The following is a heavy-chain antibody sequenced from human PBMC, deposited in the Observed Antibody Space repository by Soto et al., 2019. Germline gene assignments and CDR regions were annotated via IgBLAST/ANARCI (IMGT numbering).Heavy chain of an antibody. CDR2: ISAYNGNT. CDR1: GDIFTSYG. D-gene: IGHD3-16*01. V-gene: IGHV1-18*01. CDR3: ARDRLRNDAFDI. J-gene: IGHJ3*02. Sequence: ASVKVSCKASGDIFTSYGISWVRQAPGQGLEWMGWISAYNGNTNYAQKLQGRVTVTTDTSTSTAYMELRSLRSDDTAVYYCARDRLRNDAFDIWGQGTMVTVSS.